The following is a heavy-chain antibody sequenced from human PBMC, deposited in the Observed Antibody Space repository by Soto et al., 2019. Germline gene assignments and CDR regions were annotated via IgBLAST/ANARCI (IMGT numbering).Heavy chain of an antibody. Sequence: ASVKVSCKASGYTFTSYGISWVRQAPGQGLEWMGWISAYNGNTNYVQKLQGRVTMTTDTSTSTAYMELRSLRSDDTAVYYCARAYYYDSSGSINWFDPWGQGTLVTVSS. CDR3: ARAYYYDSSGSINWFDP. V-gene: IGHV1-18*01. CDR2: ISAYNGNT. D-gene: IGHD3-22*01. CDR1: GYTFTSYG. J-gene: IGHJ5*02.